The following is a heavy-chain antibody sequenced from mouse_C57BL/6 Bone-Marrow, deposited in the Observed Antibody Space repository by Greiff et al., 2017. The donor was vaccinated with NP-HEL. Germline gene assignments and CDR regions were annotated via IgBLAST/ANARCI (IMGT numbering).Heavy chain of an antibody. CDR2: ISDGGSYT. V-gene: IGHV5-4*01. D-gene: IGHD1-1*01. J-gene: IGHJ2*01. CDR3: ARDRGVYGSSYYFDY. CDR1: GFTFSSYA. Sequence: DVMLVESGGGLVKPGGSLKLSCAASGFTFSSYAMSWVRQTPEKRLEWVATISDGGSYTYYPDNVKGRFTISRDNAKNNLYLQMSHLKSEDTAMYYCARDRGVYGSSYYFDYWGQGTTLTVSS.